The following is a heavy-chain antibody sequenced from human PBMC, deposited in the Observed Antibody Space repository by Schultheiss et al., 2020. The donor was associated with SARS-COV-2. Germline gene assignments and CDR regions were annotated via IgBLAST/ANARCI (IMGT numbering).Heavy chain of an antibody. J-gene: IGHJ4*02. CDR3: ARLYGDYVDY. V-gene: IGHV1-2*06. CDR1: GYTFTGFY. D-gene: IGHD4-17*01. CDR2: INPNSGGT. Sequence: ASVKVSCKASGYTFTGFYIHWVRQAPGQGLEWMGRINPNSGGTNYAQKFQGRVTITADESTSTAYMELSSLRSEDTAVYYCARLYGDYVDYWGQGTLVTVSS.